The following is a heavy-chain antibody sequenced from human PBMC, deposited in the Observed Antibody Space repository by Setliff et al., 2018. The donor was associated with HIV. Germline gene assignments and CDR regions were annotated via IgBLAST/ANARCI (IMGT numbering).Heavy chain of an antibody. CDR1: GYTFTSYG. CDR3: ARDGWRHVLHGNYYYYFMDV. Sequence: ASVKVSCKTSGYTFTSYGITWVQQAPGQGLEWMGWISAYNGNTDYAQKFQDRVAMTTDTSTSTAYMELRSLRSDDTALYYCARDGWRHVLHGNYYYYFMDVWGKGTTVTVSS. V-gene: IGHV1-18*01. D-gene: IGHD2-8*01. CDR2: ISAYNGNT. J-gene: IGHJ6*03.